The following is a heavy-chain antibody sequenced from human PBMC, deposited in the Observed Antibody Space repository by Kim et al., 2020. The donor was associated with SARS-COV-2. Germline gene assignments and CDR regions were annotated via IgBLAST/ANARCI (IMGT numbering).Heavy chain of an antibody. CDR2: IGTAGDT. V-gene: IGHV3-13*04. Sequence: GGSLRLSCAASGFTFSSYDMHWVRQATGKGLEWVSAIGTAGDTYYPGSVKGRFTISRKNAKNSLYLQMNSLRAGDTAVYYCARVRYTAMVTDDAFDIWGQGTMVTVSS. D-gene: IGHD5-18*01. J-gene: IGHJ3*02. CDR3: ARVRYTAMVTDDAFDI. CDR1: GFTFSSYD.